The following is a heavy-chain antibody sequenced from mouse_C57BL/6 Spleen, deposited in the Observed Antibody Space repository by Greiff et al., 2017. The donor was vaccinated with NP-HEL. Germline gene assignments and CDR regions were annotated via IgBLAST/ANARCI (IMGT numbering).Heavy chain of an antibody. D-gene: IGHD6-1*01. CDR1: GYSITSGYY. CDR3: ARGPGHLYYYAMDY. J-gene: IGHJ4*01. Sequence: EVKLLESGPGLVKPSQSLSLTCSVTGYSITSGYYWNWIRQFPGNKLEWMGYISYDGSNNYNPSLNNRISITRDTSKNQFFLKLNSVTTEDTATYYCARGPGHLYYYAMDYWGQGTSVTVSS. CDR2: ISYDGSN. V-gene: IGHV3-6*01.